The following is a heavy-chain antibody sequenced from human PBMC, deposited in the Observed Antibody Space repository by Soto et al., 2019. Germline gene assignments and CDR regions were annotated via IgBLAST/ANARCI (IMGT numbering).Heavy chain of an antibody. CDR1: GGTFSSYA. J-gene: IGHJ6*02. D-gene: IGHD2-2*01. Sequence: QVQLVQSGAEVKKPGSSVKVSCKASGGTFSSYAISWVRQAPGQGLEWMGGLIPISGTANYAQKFQGRVTITADESTSTVYMELSSQRSEDTAVYFCARSQGSSTSLEIYYYYYYGMDVWGQGTTVTVSS. CDR2: LIPISGTA. V-gene: IGHV1-69*01. CDR3: ARSQGSSTSLEIYYYYYYGMDV.